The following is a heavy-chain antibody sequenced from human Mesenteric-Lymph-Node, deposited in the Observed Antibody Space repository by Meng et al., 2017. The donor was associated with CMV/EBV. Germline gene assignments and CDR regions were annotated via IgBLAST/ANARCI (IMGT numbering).Heavy chain of an antibody. Sequence: GGSLRLSCEASGFTFSSNGFHWVRQVPGEGLEWVAFIRYDGNEKHYSDSVKGRFTISRDNSKNTVYPQMNSLRAEDTAVYYCARGGGFDPFGYWGQGTLVTVSS. CDR3: ARGGGFDPFGY. J-gene: IGHJ4*02. V-gene: IGHV3-30*02. D-gene: IGHD5-12*01. CDR2: IRYDGNEK. CDR1: GFTFSSNG.